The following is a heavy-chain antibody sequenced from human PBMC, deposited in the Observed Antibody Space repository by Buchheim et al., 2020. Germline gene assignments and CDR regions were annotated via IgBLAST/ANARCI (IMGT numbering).Heavy chain of an antibody. J-gene: IGHJ1*01. CDR2: ISSSSSYI. CDR1: GFTFSSYS. D-gene: IGHD2-15*01. V-gene: IGHV3-21*01. CDR3: ARAYCSGGSCYEYFQH. Sequence: EVQLVESGGGLVKPGGSLRLSCAASGFTFSSYSRNWVRQAPGKGLEWVSSISSSSSYIYYADSVKGRFTISRDNAKNSLYLQMNSLRAEDTAVYYCARAYCSGGSCYEYFQHWGQGTL.